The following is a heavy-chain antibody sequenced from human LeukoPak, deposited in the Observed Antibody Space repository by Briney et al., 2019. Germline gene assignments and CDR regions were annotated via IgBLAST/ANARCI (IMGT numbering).Heavy chain of an antibody. J-gene: IGHJ4*02. D-gene: IGHD6-19*01. CDR3: ARVEQWLVYY. V-gene: IGHV4-4*02. CDR1: GGSITSSNW. CDR2: IYHSGST. Sequence: SETLSLTCAVSGGSITSSNWWSWVRQPPGKGLEWIGEIYHSGSTKYNPSLKSRVTISVDTSKNQFSLKLSSVTAADTAVYYCARVEQWLVYYWGQGTLVTVSS.